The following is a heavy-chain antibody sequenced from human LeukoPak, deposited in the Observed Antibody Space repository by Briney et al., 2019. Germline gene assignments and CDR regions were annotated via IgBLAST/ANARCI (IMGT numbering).Heavy chain of an antibody. CDR3: VRHYYDSWTAQGYFQH. V-gene: IGHV4-59*01. D-gene: IGHD3/OR15-3a*01. CDR1: GGSLSSYY. J-gene: IGHJ1*01. CDR2: IYYTGST. Sequence: SSETLSLTCAVSGGSLSSYYWSWIRQPPGAGPEWIGYIYYTGSTNYNPSLKSRVTISLDSSTNQFSLNLNSLTTADTAVYYCVRHYYDSWTAQGYFQHWGQGTLVTVSS.